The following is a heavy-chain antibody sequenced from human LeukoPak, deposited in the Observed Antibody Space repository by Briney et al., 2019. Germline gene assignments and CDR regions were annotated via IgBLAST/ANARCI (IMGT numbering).Heavy chain of an antibody. CDR2: IYYSGST. Sequence: PSETLSLTCTVSGGSLSSYYWSWIRQPPGKGLEWIGYIYYSGSTNYNPSLKSRVTISVDTSKNQFSLKLSSVTAADTAVYYCATEDGYGRDYWGQGTLVTVSS. V-gene: IGHV4-59*01. J-gene: IGHJ4*02. CDR3: ATEDGYGRDY. CDR1: GGSLSSYY. D-gene: IGHD5-18*01.